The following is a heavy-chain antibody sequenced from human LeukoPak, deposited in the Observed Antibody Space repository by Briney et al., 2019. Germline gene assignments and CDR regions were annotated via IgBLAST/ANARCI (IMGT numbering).Heavy chain of an antibody. V-gene: IGHV4-4*07. D-gene: IGHD3-16*02. CDR3: ARELPYDYVWGSCRLDYWYFDL. J-gene: IGHJ2*01. Sequence: SQTLSLTCTVSGGSISSYYRSWIPQPAGEGLEWIGRIYTSGSTNYNPSLKSRVTMSVDTSKNQFSLKLSSVTAADTAVYCCARELPYDYVWGSCRLDYWYFDLWGRGTLVTVSS. CDR2: IYTSGST. CDR1: GGSISSYY.